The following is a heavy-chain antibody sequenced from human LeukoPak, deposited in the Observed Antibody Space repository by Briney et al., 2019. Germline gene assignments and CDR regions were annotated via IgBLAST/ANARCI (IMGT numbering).Heavy chain of an antibody. CDR2: FDPEDGES. Sequence: KYAGEAYGASLSGAWIEWGRRGPGQWLEKMGGFDPEDGESIFAQRFQGRFSMTEDTSTDTAYMELRSLRPEDTAVYYCATADKWEPLDYWGQGTLVTVSS. CDR1: GASLSGAW. V-gene: IGHV1-24*01. D-gene: IGHD1-26*01. J-gene: IGHJ4*02. CDR3: ATADKWEPLDY.